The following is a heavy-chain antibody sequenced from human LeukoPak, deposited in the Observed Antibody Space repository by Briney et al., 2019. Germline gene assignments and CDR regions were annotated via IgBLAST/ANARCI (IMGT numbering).Heavy chain of an antibody. V-gene: IGHV4-59*01. CDR1: GGSISSYY. Sequence: LETLSLTCTVSGGSISSYYWSWIRQPPGKGLEWIGYIYYSGSTNYDPSLKSRVTISIDTSKNQFSLKLSSVTAADTAVYYCARASGYCSGGSCYLNWFDPWGQGTLVTVSS. J-gene: IGHJ5*02. CDR2: IYYSGST. CDR3: ARASGYCSGGSCYLNWFDP. D-gene: IGHD2-15*01.